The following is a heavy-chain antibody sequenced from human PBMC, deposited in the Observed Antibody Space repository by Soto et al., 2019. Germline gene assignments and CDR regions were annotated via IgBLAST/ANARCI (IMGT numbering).Heavy chain of an antibody. D-gene: IGHD5-18*01. CDR2: ISGSGGST. J-gene: IGHJ4*02. V-gene: IGHV3-23*01. CDR1: GFTFSSYA. Sequence: GGSLRLSCAASGFTFSSYAMSWVRQAPGKGLEWVSAISGSGGSTYYADSVKGRFTISRGNSKNTLYLQMNSLRAEDTAVYYCARRTASTPSQTSSPDYWGQRTLVTVSS. CDR3: ARRTASTPSQTSSPDY.